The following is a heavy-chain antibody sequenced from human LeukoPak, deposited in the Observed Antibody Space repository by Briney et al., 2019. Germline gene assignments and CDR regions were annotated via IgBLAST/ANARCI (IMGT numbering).Heavy chain of an antibody. Sequence: AASVKVSCKASGYTFSNNDINWVRQATGRGLEWMGWMNPISGNTGFAQKFQGRVTITRITSISTAYMEMSSLRSDDTAVYYCARDRGARVYYYMDVWGKGTTATISS. J-gene: IGHJ6*03. CDR2: MNPISGNT. V-gene: IGHV1-8*03. CDR1: GYTFSNND. D-gene: IGHD1-26*01. CDR3: ARDRGARVYYYMDV.